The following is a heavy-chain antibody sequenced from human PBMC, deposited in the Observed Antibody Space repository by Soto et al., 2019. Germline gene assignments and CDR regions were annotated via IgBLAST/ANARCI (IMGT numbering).Heavy chain of an antibody. J-gene: IGHJ6*03. Sequence: SETLSLTCTVSGGSISSYYWSWIRQPPGKGLEWIGYIYYSGSTNYNPSLKSRVTISVDTSKNQFSLKLSSVTAADTAVYYCAQTVRTGDYYYYMDVWGKGTTVTVSS. D-gene: IGHD7-27*01. CDR1: GGSISSYY. V-gene: IGHV4-59*01. CDR2: IYYSGST. CDR3: AQTVRTGDYYYYMDV.